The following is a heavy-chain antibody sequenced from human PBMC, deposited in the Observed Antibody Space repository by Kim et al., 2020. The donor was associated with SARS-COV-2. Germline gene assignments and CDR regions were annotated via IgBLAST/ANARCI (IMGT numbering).Heavy chain of an antibody. Sequence: GGSLRLSCAASGFTFSSYGMHWVRQAPGKGLEWVAVISYDASNKYYTDSVKGRFTISRDNSKNTLYLQMNSLRPEDTGVYYCAKDFSVELISLGGMYYWGPESLVTVSS. CDR1: GFTFSSYG. J-gene: IGHJ4*02. CDR3: AKDFSVELISLGGMYY. V-gene: IGHV3-30*18. CDR2: ISYDASNK. D-gene: IGHD1-26*01.